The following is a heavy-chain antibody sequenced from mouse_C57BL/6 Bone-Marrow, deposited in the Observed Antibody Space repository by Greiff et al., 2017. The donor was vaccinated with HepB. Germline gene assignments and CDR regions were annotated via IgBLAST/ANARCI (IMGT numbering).Heavy chain of an antibody. CDR2: IWRGGST. V-gene: IGHV2-5*01. Sequence: QVQLKESGPGLVQPSQSLSITCTVSGFSLTSYGVHWVRQSPGKGLEWLGVIWRGGSTDYNAAFMSRLSITKDNSKSQVFFKMNSLQADDTAIYYCAKRGGYYGSSPWYFDVWGTGTTVTVSS. CDR3: AKRGGYYGSSPWYFDV. J-gene: IGHJ1*03. CDR1: GFSLTSYG. D-gene: IGHD1-1*01.